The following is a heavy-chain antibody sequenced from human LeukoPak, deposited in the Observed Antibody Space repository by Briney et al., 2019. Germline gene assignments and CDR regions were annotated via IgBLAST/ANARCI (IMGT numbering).Heavy chain of an antibody. CDR3: AKERANTDDYYGMDV. V-gene: IGHV3-23*01. J-gene: IGHJ6*02. Sequence: GGSLRLSCAASGFTFISYAMSWVRQAPGKGLEWVSAISGSGGSTYYADSVKGRFTISRDNSKNTLYLQMNSLRAEDTAVYYCAKERANTDDYYGMDVWGQGTTVTVSS. CDR1: GFTFISYA. CDR2: ISGSGGST.